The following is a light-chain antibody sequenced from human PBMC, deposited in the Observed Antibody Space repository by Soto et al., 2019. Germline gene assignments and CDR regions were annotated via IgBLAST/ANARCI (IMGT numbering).Light chain of an antibody. CDR1: EAIGTL. Sequence: EVVMTQSPATLSVSPGEGATLSCRASEAIGTLLAWYQQRPGQAPRLLIYRASTRVSGLPARFSGIGSGTGFTLTISSLQSEDFAVYYCQQYNNWPITFGGGTNVEI. CDR3: QQYNNWPIT. J-gene: IGKJ4*01. V-gene: IGKV3-15*01. CDR2: RAS.